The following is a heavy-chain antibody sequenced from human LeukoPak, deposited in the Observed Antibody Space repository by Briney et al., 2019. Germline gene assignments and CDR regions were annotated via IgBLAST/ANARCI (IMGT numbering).Heavy chain of an antibody. Sequence: GGSLRLSCVVSGITVSNYGMSWVRQAPGKGLEWVSNISGSGGSTAYADSVKGRFTISRDNAKNSLYLQMNSLRAEDTAVYYCARDYIAAAGGYWGQGTLVTVSS. CDR3: ARDYIAAAGGY. CDR2: ISGSGGST. V-gene: IGHV3-21*01. CDR1: GITVSNYG. D-gene: IGHD6-13*01. J-gene: IGHJ4*02.